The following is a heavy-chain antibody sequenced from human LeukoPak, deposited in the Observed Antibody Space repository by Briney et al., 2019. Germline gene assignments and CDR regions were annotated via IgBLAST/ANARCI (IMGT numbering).Heavy chain of an antibody. CDR2: INPSGGST. Sequence: GASXXXXCKGSXGTXXXYYMHWVRQAPGQGGEWMGIINPSGGSTSYAQKFQGRVTITRDTYTSTVYMALRSLSSEDTAVYYCARGKDSGYYDYWGQGTLVTVSS. D-gene: IGHD3-22*01. CDR1: XGTXXXYY. V-gene: IGHV1-46*01. CDR3: ARGKDSGYYDY. J-gene: IGHJ4*02.